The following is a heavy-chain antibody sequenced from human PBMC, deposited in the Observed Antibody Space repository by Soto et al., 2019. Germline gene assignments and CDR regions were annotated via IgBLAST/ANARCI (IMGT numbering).Heavy chain of an antibody. CDR3: ARDIPVLGYFDY. D-gene: IGHD3-16*01. J-gene: IGHJ4*02. V-gene: IGHV4-34*02. CDR2: INNSGST. Sequence: QVQLQQWGAGLLKPSETLSLTCAVYGGSFSGYYWSWIRQPPGKGLEWIGEINNSGSTNYNPSLKSRVTISVDTSKIQFSLRLSSVTAADTAVYYCARDIPVLGYFDYWGQGIRVTVSS. CDR1: GGSFSGYY.